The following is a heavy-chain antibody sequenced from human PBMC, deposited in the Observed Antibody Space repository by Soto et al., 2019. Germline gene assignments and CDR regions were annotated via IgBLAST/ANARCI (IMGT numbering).Heavy chain of an antibody. V-gene: IGHV3-48*01. D-gene: IGHD3-3*01. CDR2: ISSSSTI. CDR3: AGSYDSWSGYLNSPYMDV. CDR1: GFTFSSYS. J-gene: IGHJ6*03. Sequence: GGSLRLSCAASGFTFSSYSMNWVRQAPGKGLEWVSYISSSSTIYYADSVKGRFTISRDNAKNSLYLQMNSLRAEDTAVYYCAGSYDSWSGYLNSPYMDVWGKGTTVTV.